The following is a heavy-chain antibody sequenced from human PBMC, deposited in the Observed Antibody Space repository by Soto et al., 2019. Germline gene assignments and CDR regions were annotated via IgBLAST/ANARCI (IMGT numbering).Heavy chain of an antibody. CDR3: ARRYGSFFDD. CDR2: IYYSGST. D-gene: IGHD5-18*01. V-gene: IGHV4-59*08. J-gene: IGHJ4*02. Sequence: SETLSLTCTVSGGSISSYYWSWIRQPPGKGLEWIGYIYYSGSTNYNPSLKSRVTISVDTSKNQFSLKLSSVTAADTAVYYCARRYGSFFDDWGQGSLVTGSS. CDR1: GGSISSYY.